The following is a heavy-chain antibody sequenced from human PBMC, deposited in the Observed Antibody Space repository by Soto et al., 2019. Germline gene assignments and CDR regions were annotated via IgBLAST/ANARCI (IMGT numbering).Heavy chain of an antibody. J-gene: IGHJ4*02. V-gene: IGHV3-23*01. CDR1: GFTSVDYA. D-gene: IGHD1-1*01. CDR3: AKAGTHSYSDC. CDR2: ISGTGART. Sequence: PGGSLRLSCAASGFTSVDYAMGWVRQAPGKGLEWVAAISGTGARTFYDDSVKGRFTISRDNSRSTLYLQMNSLRAEDTAVYYCAKAGTHSYSDCWGQGTLVTVSS.